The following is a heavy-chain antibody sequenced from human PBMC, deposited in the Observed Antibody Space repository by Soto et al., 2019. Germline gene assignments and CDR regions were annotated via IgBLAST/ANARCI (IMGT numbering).Heavy chain of an antibody. Sequence: PSQTLSLTCAISGDSVSSNSAAWNWIRQSPSRGLEWLGRTYYRSKWYNDYAVSVKSRITINPDTSKNQFSLQLNSVTPEDTAVYYCARAKVGYSSGWYVGVVRYHYYGMDVWGQGTTVTVYS. CDR2: TYYRSKWYN. J-gene: IGHJ6*02. CDR1: GDSVSSNSAA. CDR3: ARAKVGYSSGWYVGVVRYHYYGMDV. D-gene: IGHD6-19*01. V-gene: IGHV6-1*01.